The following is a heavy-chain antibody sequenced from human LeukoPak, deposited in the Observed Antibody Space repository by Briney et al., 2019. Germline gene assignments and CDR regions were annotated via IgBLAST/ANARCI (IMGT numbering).Heavy chain of an antibody. J-gene: IGHJ5*02. CDR3: ARAADAGTATGFDP. Sequence: SETLSLTCAVSGGSIRSGDYYWSWIRQPPGKGLEWIGYIYYSGSTYYNPSLKSRVTISVDTSKNQFSLKLSSVTAADTAVYYCARAADAGTATGFDPWGQGTLVTVSS. CDR1: GGSIRSGDYY. V-gene: IGHV4-30-4*01. CDR2: IYYSGST. D-gene: IGHD1-7*01.